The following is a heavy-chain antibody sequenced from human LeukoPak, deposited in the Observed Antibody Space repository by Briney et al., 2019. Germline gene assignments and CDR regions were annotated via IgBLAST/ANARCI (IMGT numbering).Heavy chain of an antibody. CDR1: GFPFSNYW. CDR2: INTDGSST. J-gene: IGHJ4*02. Sequence: GGSMRLSCAASGFPFSNYWLHWVRQAPGKGLVWVSRINTDGSSTSYADSVKGRFTISRDNAKSTLYLQMNSLRAEDTAVYYCARDLSGSHSWGQGTLVTVSS. V-gene: IGHV3-74*01. D-gene: IGHD1-26*01. CDR3: ARDLSGSHS.